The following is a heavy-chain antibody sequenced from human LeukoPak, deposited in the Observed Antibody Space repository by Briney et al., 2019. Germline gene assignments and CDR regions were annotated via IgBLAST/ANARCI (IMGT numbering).Heavy chain of an antibody. CDR1: GFSFSIYG. CDR2: ISGSGGNT. J-gene: IGHJ3*02. CDR3: AKDKMSLFDI. Sequence: PGGSLRLSCEASGFSFSIYGMSWVRQAPGKGLEWVSGISGSGGNTYYAEALTGRFTVSRDNSKNTLYLQMNSLRAEDTAVYYCAKDKMSLFDIWGQGTMVTVSS. V-gene: IGHV3-23*01.